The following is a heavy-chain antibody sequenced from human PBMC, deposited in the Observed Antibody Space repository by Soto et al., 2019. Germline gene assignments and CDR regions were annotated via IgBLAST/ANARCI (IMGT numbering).Heavy chain of an antibody. CDR1: GGIFHGYG. Sequence: GESLRLSCAVPGGIFHGYGMHWVRQAPGKGLEWVAIIRFDGSNEEYADSVKGRFTISRDNSKNTLYLQMNTLGAEDTAVYYCARDGIGGTVFRGYLDYWGRGTVVTVSS. CDR3: ARDGIGGTVFRGYLDY. CDR2: IRFDGSNE. D-gene: IGHD1-7*01. V-gene: IGHV3-33*01. J-gene: IGHJ4*02.